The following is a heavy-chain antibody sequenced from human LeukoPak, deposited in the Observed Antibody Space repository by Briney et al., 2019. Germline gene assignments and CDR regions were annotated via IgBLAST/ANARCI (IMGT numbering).Heavy chain of an antibody. V-gene: IGHV3-7*03. J-gene: IGHJ4*02. CDR2: IKQDGSEK. D-gene: IGHD2-2*01. CDR1: GFTFSSYW. CDR3: ARGGGIVPLWIDY. Sequence: GGSLRLSCAASGFTFSSYWMSWVRQAPGKGLEWVANIKQDGSEKYYVDSVKGRFTISRDNAKNSLYLQMNSLRAEDTAVYYCARGGGIVPLWIDYWGQGTLVTVSS.